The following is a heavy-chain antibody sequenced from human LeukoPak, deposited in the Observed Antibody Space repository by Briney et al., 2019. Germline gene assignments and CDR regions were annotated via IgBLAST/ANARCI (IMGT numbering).Heavy chain of an antibody. CDR3: ARGRPYYYDSSGLRHY. CDR2: IYYSGST. V-gene: IGHV4-59*01. J-gene: IGHJ4*02. CDR1: GVSFSRYH. D-gene: IGHD3-22*01. Sequence: PSETLSLTCTVSGVSFSRYHWSWIRQPPGKGLEWIGYIYYSGSTNYNPSLKSRVTISVDTSKNQFSLKLSSVTAADTAVYYCARGRPYYYDSSGLRHYWGQGTLVTVSS.